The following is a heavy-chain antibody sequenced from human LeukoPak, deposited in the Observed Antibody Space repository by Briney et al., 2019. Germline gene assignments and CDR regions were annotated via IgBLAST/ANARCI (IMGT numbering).Heavy chain of an antibody. CDR2: INTNTGTR. CDR1: GGTFSSYA. Sequence: GASVKVSCKASGGTFSSYAISWVRQAPGQGPEWMGIINTNTGTRTNAQRLQGRITMTRDTSTSSAYMELSSLSSDDTAMYYCARDLGAYYGPNYWGQGTLVTVSS. D-gene: IGHD4/OR15-4a*01. V-gene: IGHV1-46*01. CDR3: ARDLGAYYGPNY. J-gene: IGHJ4*02.